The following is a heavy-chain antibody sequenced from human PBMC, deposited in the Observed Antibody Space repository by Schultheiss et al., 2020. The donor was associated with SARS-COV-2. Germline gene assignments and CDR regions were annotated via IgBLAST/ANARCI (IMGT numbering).Heavy chain of an antibody. CDR2: ISGSGGST. D-gene: IGHD4/OR15-4a*01. CDR1: EFTVSDTY. CDR3: ARDGGATAGIWWFDP. V-gene: IGHV3-11*01. Sequence: GGSLRLSCAASEFTVSDTYMNWVRQAPGKGLEWVSAISGSGGSTYYADSVKGRFTISRDNAKNSLYLQMTGLRAEDTALYHCARDGGATAGIWWFDPWGQGTLVTVSS. J-gene: IGHJ5*02.